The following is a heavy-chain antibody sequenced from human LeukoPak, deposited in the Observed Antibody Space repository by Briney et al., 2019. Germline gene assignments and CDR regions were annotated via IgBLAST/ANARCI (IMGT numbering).Heavy chain of an antibody. D-gene: IGHD6-13*01. CDR3: ARVPYSSSWYYRYCGMDV. CDR1: GYTFTSYD. Sequence: ASVKVSCKASGYTFTSYDINWVRQATGQGLEWMGWMNPNSGNTGYAQKFQGRVTMTRNTPISTAYMELSSLRSEDTAVYFCARVPYSSSWYYRYCGMDVWGQGTTVTVSS. V-gene: IGHV1-8*01. CDR2: MNPNSGNT. J-gene: IGHJ6*02.